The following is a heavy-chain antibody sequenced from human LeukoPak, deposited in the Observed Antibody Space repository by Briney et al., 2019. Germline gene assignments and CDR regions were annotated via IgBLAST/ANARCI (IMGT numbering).Heavy chain of an antibody. D-gene: IGHD3-22*01. CDR1: GGSISSGDYY. CDR3: ARGDDSSGYYRGYFDY. CDR2: IYYSGST. J-gene: IGHJ4*02. Sequence: SQTLSLTCTVSGGSISSGDYYWSWIRQPPGKGLEWIGSIYYSGSTYYNPSLKSRVTISVDTSKNQFSLKLSSVTAADTAVYYCARGDDSSGYYRGYFDYWGQGTLVTVSS. V-gene: IGHV4-30-4*01.